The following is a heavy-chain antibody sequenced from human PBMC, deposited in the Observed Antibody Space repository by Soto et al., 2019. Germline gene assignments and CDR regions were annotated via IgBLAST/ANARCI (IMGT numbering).Heavy chain of an antibody. Sequence: ASVKVSCKASGYTFTGYYMHWVRQAPGQGLEWMGWINPNSGGTNYAQKLQGWVTMTRDTSISTAYMELSRLRSDDTAVYYCNIYHPITMVRGVPYYYYGMDVWGQGTTVTVSS. CDR3: NIYHPITMVRGVPYYYYGMDV. CDR2: INPNSGGT. D-gene: IGHD3-10*01. CDR1: GYTFTGYY. V-gene: IGHV1-2*04. J-gene: IGHJ6*02.